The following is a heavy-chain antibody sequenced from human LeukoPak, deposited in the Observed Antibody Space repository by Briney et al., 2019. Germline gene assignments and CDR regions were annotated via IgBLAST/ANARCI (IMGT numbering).Heavy chain of an antibody. J-gene: IGHJ5*02. CDR1: GYTLTELS. CDR3: ARGVTMVRGVTPFDP. V-gene: IGHV1-24*01. CDR2: FDPEDGET. Sequence: ASVKVSCKVSGYTLTELSMHWVRQAPGKGLEWMGGFDPEDGETIYAQKFQGRVTMTEDTSTDTAYMELSSLRSEDTAVYYCARGVTMVRGVTPFDPWGQGTLVTVPS. D-gene: IGHD3-10*01.